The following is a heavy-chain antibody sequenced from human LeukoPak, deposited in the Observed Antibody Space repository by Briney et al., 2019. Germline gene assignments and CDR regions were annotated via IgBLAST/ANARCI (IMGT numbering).Heavy chain of an antibody. Sequence: SETLSLTCTLSGGSISTYYWSWIRQPPGKGLEWIGYIYHSGSTNYNPSLKSRVTISVDTSKNQFSLKLSSVTTADTAVYYCARGGGYASPIGYWGQGALVTVSS. CDR2: IYHSGST. J-gene: IGHJ4*02. D-gene: IGHD5-12*01. CDR3: ARGGGYASPIGY. V-gene: IGHV4-59*01. CDR1: GGSISTYY.